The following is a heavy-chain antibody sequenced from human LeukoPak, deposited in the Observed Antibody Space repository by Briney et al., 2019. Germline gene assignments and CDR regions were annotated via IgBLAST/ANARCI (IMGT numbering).Heavy chain of an antibody. J-gene: IGHJ4*02. D-gene: IGHD3-22*01. CDR1: GYTFTNYW. Sequence: GESLKISCKTSGYTFTNYWIGWVRQMPGKGLEWMGIISPRDSDTIYSPSFQGQVTISADKSISTAYLQWSSLKASDTAMYYCARPYYFDTTGSYYVFDYWGQGTLVTVSS. CDR2: ISPRDSDT. CDR3: ARPYYFDTTGSYYVFDY. V-gene: IGHV5-51*01.